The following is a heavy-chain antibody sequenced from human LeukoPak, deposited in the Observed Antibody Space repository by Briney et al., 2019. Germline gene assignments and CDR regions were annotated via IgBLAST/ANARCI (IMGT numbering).Heavy chain of an antibody. CDR3: ARDSLYCSGGSCYDNPDY. CDR1: GYTFTSYG. V-gene: IGHV1-18*01. J-gene: IGHJ4*02. D-gene: IGHD2-15*01. Sequence: GASVKVSCKASGYTFTSYGISWVRQAPGQGLEWVGWISAYNGNTNYAQKLQGRVTMTTDTSTSTAYMELRSLRSDDTAVYYCARDSLYCSGGSCYDNPDYWGQGTLVTVSS. CDR2: ISAYNGNT.